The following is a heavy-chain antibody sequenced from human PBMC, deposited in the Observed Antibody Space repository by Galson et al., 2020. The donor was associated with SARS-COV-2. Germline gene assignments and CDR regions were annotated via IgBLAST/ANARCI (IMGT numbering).Heavy chain of an antibody. CDR1: GFTFSFYA. D-gene: IGHD3-16*01. CDR3: AKDMNPGFGMDV. J-gene: IGHJ6*02. CDR2: ICASGGCQ. Sequence: TGGSLRLTCAASGFTFSFYAMTWVRQPPAKGLEWVSTICASGGCQYHADSVRGRFTISRDNSKNTLYLQMNSLRAEDTAVYYCAKDMNPGFGMDVWGQGTTVTVSS. V-gene: IGHV3-23*01.